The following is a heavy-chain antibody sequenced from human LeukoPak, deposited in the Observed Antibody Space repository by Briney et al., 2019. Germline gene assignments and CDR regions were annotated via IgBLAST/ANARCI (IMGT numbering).Heavy chain of an antibody. V-gene: IGHV3-11*01. CDR3: ARERSFRNYYYYYMDV. CDR2: ISSSGSTI. D-gene: IGHD2/OR15-2a*01. CDR1: GFTFSDYY. J-gene: IGHJ6*03. Sequence: GGSLRLSCAASGFTFSDYYMSWIRQAPGKGLEWVSYISSSGSTIYYADSVKGRFTISRDNAKNSLYLQMNSLRAEDTAVYYCARERSFRNYYYYYMDVWGKGTTVTISS.